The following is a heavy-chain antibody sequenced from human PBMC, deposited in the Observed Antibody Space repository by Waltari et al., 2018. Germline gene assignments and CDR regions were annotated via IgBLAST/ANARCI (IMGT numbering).Heavy chain of an antibody. Sequence: EVQLLESGGGLVQPGGSLTLSCAASGFTFSSYTMRWVRQAPGKWLEWVSTISASGGTFYADSVKGRFTVSRDSSKNTLSLQMNSLRAEDTAVYYCARGPAYYFDYWDQGTLVTVSS. CDR2: ISASGGT. CDR3: ARGPAYYFDY. J-gene: IGHJ4*02. CDR1: GFTFSSYT. V-gene: IGHV3-23*01.